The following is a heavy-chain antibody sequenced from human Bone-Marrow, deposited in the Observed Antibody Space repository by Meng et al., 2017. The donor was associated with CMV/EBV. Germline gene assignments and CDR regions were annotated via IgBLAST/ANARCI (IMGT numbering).Heavy chain of an antibody. V-gene: IGHV3-43*01. Sequence: GGSLRLSCAASGFTFDDYTMHWVRQAPGKGLEWVSLISWDGGSTYYADSVKGRFTISRDNSKNSLYLQMNSLRTEDTALYYCAKGAIAAVPNPMDVWGQGPTVTVYS. J-gene: IGHJ6*01. CDR3: AKGAIAAVPNPMDV. CDR2: ISWDGGST. CDR1: GFTFDDYT. D-gene: IGHD6-13*01.